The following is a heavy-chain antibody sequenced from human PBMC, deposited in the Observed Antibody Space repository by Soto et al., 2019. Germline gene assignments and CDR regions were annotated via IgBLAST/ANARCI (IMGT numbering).Heavy chain of an antibody. CDR2: IKSKTDCGTT. J-gene: IGHJ4*02. V-gene: IGHV3-15*01. D-gene: IGHD5-18*01. CDR1: GFTFSNAW. CDR3: TTDMSTAIPPY. Sequence: LRLSCAASGFTFSNAWMSWVRQAPGKGLEWVGRIKSKTDCGTTDYAAPVKGRFTISRDDSKNTLYLQMNSLKTEDTAVYYCTTDMSTAIPPYWGQGTLVTVSS.